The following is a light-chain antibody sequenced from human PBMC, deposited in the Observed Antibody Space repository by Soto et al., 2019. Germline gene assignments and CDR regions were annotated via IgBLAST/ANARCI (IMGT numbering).Light chain of an antibody. CDR1: SSNIGSNS. V-gene: IGLV1-47*01. J-gene: IGLJ3*02. CDR3: ASWDNSLNGFGV. CDR2: RNN. Sequence: QSVLTQPPSASGTPGQRVTISCFGSSSNIGSNSVFWYQQLPGTAPKLLIYRNNQRPSGVPDRFSGSKSGTSASLAISGLRSEDEADYYCASWDNSLNGFGVFGGGTKLTVL.